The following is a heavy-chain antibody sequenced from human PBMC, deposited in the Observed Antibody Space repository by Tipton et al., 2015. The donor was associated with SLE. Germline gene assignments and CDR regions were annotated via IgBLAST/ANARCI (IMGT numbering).Heavy chain of an antibody. J-gene: IGHJ6*03. CDR1: GYTFTSYY. D-gene: IGHD2-2*01. CDR3: ARAIVVVPGHYYMDV. V-gene: IGHV1-46*01. Sequence: QSGPEVKKPGASVKGSCKASGYTFTSYYMHWVRQAPGQGLEWMGIINPSGDTTTYAQRFQGRVTMTRDTSTRTVYMELSSLRSEDTAVYYCARAIVVVPGHYYMDVWGKGTTVTISS. CDR2: INPSGDTT.